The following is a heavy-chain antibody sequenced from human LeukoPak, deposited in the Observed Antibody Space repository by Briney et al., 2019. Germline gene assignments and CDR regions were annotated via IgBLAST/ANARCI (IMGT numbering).Heavy chain of an antibody. J-gene: IGHJ6*02. CDR1: GGTFSSYA. CDR3: ARGGQLAPYYYYGMDV. Sequence: GASVKVSCKASGGTFSSYAISWVRQAPGQGLEWMGGIIPIFGTANYAQKFQGRVTITADESTSTACMELSSLRSEDTAVYYCARGGQLAPYYYYGMDVWGQGTTVTVSS. CDR2: IIPIFGTA. D-gene: IGHD3-10*01. V-gene: IGHV1-69*13.